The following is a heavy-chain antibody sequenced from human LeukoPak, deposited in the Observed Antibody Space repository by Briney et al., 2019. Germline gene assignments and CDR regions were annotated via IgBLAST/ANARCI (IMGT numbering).Heavy chain of an antibody. V-gene: IGHV1-18*01. D-gene: IGHD2-2*02. Sequence: ASVKVSCKASGYTFTSYGISWVRQAPGQGIEWMGWISAYNGNTNYAQKLQGRVTMTTGTSTSTAYMELRSLRSDDTAVYYCARVGCSSTSCYSMDVWGKGTTVTVSS. J-gene: IGHJ6*03. CDR3: ARVGCSSTSCYSMDV. CDR1: GYTFTSYG. CDR2: ISAYNGNT.